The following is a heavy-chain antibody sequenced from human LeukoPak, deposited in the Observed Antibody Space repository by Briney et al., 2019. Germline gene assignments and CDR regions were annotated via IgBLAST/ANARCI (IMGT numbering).Heavy chain of an antibody. J-gene: IGHJ4*02. CDR1: GYTFTSYD. D-gene: IGHD5-18*01. CDR2: MNPNSGNT. V-gene: IGHV1-8*01. CDR3: ARDQAMGDY. Sequence: GASVKVSCKASGYTFTSYDINWVRQASGQGLEWMGWMNPNSGNTGYAQKFQGRVTMTRDTSTSTVYMELSSLRSEDTAVYYCARDQAMGDYWGQGTLVTVSS.